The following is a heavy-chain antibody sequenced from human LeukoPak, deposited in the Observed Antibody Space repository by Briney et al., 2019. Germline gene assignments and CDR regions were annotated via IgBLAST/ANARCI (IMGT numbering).Heavy chain of an antibody. D-gene: IGHD3-10*01. CDR1: GGSFSGYF. CDR2: INHSGST. Sequence: SEALAPTCAVYGGSFSGYFLSLIRPPPRKGVGRIGEINHSGSTNYNPSVKSRVTRSVDTSKNQCSLKLSSVTAADTAVYYCARTPWFGELLVYYYYGMDVWGKGTTVTVSS. J-gene: IGHJ6*04. V-gene: IGHV4-34*01. CDR3: ARTPWFGELLVYYYYGMDV.